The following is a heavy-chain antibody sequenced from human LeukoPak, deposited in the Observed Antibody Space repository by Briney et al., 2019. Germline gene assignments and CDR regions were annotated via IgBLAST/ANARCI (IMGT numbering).Heavy chain of an antibody. CDR3: ARKIAAAGTGFDY. D-gene: IGHD6-13*01. CDR2: MNPNSGNT. J-gene: IGHJ4*02. CDR1: GYTFTSYD. V-gene: IGHV1-8*01. Sequence: GASVKVSCKASGYTFTSYDINWVRQTTGLGLEWMGWMNPNSGNTGYAQKFQGRVTMTRNTSISTAYMELSSLRSEDTAVYYCARKIAAAGTGFDYWGQGTLVTVSS.